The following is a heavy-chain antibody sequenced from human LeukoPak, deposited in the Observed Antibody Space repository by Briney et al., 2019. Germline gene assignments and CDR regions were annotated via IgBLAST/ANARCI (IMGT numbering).Heavy chain of an antibody. CDR1: GFTFRSYG. V-gene: IGHV3-30*02. D-gene: IGHD5/OR15-5a*01. J-gene: IGHJ4*02. Sequence: GGSLRLSCAASGFTFRSYGMHWVRQAPGKGLEWVAFIRYDGSNKYYADSVKGRFTISRDNSKNTLYLQMSSLSAEDTAVYYCAKGVYSVFPDSRVLDYWGQGTLVTVSS. CDR2: IRYDGSNK. CDR3: AKGVYSVFPDSRVLDY.